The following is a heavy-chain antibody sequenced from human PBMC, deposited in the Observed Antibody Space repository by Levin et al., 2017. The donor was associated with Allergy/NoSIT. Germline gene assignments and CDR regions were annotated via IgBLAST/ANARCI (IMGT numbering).Heavy chain of an antibody. J-gene: IGHJ6*02. CDR2: IKHDGSER. V-gene: IGHV3-7*01. CDR1: RIAFSPYW. Sequence: GGSLRLSCVASRIAFSPYWMSWVRRAPGRGLEWLATIKHDGSERYYSDSVTGRFTISRDNAKNSLYLQMNSLRAEDTAVYYCARVTAAGVLYGMDVWGQGTTVTVSS. CDR3: ARVTAAGVLYGMDV. D-gene: IGHD6-13*01.